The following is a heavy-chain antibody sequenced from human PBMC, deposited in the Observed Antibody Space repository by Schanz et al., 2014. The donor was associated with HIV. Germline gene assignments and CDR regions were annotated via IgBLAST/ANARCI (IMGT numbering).Heavy chain of an antibody. CDR3: ARDVSHDSSGHYSDYYYGMDV. CDR1: GFTFSSYA. V-gene: IGHV3-30-3*01. J-gene: IGHJ6*02. D-gene: IGHD3-22*01. CDR2: ISNDGSNK. Sequence: VQLVESGGGVVQPGRSLRLSCAASGFTFSSYAMHWVRQAPGKGLEWVAVISNDGSNKNYAESVKGRFTISRDNSKNTLYLQMNSLRAEDTAVYYCARDVSHDSSGHYSDYYYGMDVWGQGTTVTVSS.